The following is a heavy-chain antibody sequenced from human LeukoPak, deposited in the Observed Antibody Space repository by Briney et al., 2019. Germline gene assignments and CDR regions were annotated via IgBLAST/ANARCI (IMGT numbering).Heavy chain of an antibody. CDR2: IKQDGSEK. Sequence: AGGSLRLSCAASGFTFSSYWMSWVRQAPGKGLEWVANIKQDGSEKYYVDSVKGRFTISRDNAKNSLYLQMNSLRAEDTAVYYCAKFSRDTANAFDIWGQGTLVTVSS. CDR1: GFTFSSYW. CDR3: AKFSRDTANAFDI. J-gene: IGHJ3*02. V-gene: IGHV3-7*03. D-gene: IGHD5-18*01.